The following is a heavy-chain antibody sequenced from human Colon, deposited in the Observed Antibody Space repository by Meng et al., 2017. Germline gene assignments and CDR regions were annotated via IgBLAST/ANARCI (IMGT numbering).Heavy chain of an antibody. V-gene: IGHV4-4*02. D-gene: IGHD3-16*01. CDR3: ARGGDWGFDY. CDR1: GASITTRNW. CDR2: VFHTGGT. J-gene: IGHJ4*02. Sequence: QGRLQESGPGRVKPSETLSLTCAVPGASITTRNWWNWVRQAPGKGLEWIGDVFHTGGTSYNPSLESRLTISVDRSKNQFYLNLRSVTAADTATYYCARGGDWGFDYWGPGTLVTVSS.